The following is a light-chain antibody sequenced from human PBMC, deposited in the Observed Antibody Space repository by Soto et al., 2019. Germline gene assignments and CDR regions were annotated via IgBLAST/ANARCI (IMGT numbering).Light chain of an antibody. CDR1: QGIGND. CDR2: AAF. CDR3: LQHNSYPPT. J-gene: IGKJ1*01. Sequence: DIQMTQSPSSLSASVGDRVTITCRASQGIGNDLGWYQQKPGRAPNRLIYAAFSLQSGVPSKFRRSGSGTEFTPTISSPQPENFSTYYCLQHNSYPPTFGQGTKVEIK. V-gene: IGKV1-17*01.